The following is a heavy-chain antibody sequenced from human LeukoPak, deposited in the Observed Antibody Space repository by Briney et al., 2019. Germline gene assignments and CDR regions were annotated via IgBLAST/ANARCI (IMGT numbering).Heavy chain of an antibody. D-gene: IGHD1-26*01. CDR1: GFTFSGSA. Sequence: PGGSLRLSCAASGFTFSGSAIHWVPQSSGKGLEWVGQIDKKDKGYATATAYAASVKGRFTISRDDSINTTYLQMKSLKTEDTALYYCTRDSGTYNRFDPWGQGTLVTVSS. CDR3: TRDSGTYNRFDP. J-gene: IGHJ5*02. V-gene: IGHV3-73*01. CDR2: IDKKDKGYATAT.